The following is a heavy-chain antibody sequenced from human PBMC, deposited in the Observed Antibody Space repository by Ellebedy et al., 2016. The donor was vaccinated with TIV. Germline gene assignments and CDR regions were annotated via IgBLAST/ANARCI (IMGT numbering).Heavy chain of an antibody. D-gene: IGHD3-3*01. V-gene: IGHV3-30-3*01. J-gene: IGHJ6*02. CDR2: TLYDGSNK. Sequence: GESLKISCAASGFAFSRYAMHWVRQAPGKGLEWVAVTLYDGSNKYYADSVKGRFSISRDNTKNTVYLQMNSLRAEDTGVYYCASSISIFGVAHHSWGMDVWGQGTTVTVSS. CDR1: GFAFSRYA. CDR3: ASSISIFGVAHHSWGMDV.